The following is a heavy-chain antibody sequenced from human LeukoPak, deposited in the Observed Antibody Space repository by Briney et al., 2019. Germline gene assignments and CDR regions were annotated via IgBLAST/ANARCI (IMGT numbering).Heavy chain of an antibody. J-gene: IGHJ4*02. D-gene: IGHD3-10*01. Sequence: SETLSLTCTVSGGSIKTYYWSWIRQPPGKGLEWIGYIFYTGDTNYNPSLKSRFTISLDSSKNQISLKLNSVTAADTAVYYCAREFGGYGSGSYYDYWGQGTLVTVSS. CDR3: AREFGGYGSGSYYDY. CDR2: IFYTGDT. CDR1: GGSIKTYY. V-gene: IGHV4-59*12.